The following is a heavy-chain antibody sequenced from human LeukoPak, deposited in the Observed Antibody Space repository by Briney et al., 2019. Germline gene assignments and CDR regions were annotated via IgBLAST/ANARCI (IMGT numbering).Heavy chain of an antibody. CDR1: GYSISSGYY. D-gene: IGHD2-15*01. Sequence: SETLSLTCTVSGYSISSGYYWGWIRQPPGKGLEWIGSIYHSGSTYYNPSLKSRVTISVDTSKNQFSLKLSSVTAADTAVYYCARGGYCSGGSCNAFDIWGQGTMVTVSS. J-gene: IGHJ3*02. CDR3: ARGGYCSGGSCNAFDI. V-gene: IGHV4-38-2*02. CDR2: IYHSGST.